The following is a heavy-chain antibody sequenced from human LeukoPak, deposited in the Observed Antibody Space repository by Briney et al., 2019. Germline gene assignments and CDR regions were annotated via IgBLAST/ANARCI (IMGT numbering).Heavy chain of an antibody. CDR1: GFTFSSYA. CDR3: AKQDAYNSGGPAD. CDR2: ISGSGGSP. D-gene: IGHD5-24*01. Sequence: GGSLRLSCAASGFTFSSYAMSWVRQAPGKGLECASAISGSGGSPYYADSVKGRFTISRDNSKNTLYLQMNSLRAEETAVYYCAKQDAYNSGGPADWGQGTLVTVSS. V-gene: IGHV3-23*01. J-gene: IGHJ4*02.